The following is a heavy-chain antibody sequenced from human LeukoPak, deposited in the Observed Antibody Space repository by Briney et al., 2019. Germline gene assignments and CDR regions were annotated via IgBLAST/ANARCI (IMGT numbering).Heavy chain of an antibody. V-gene: IGHV1-46*01. Sequence: ASVKVSCKASGYTFTSYYMHWVRQAPGQGLEWMGIINPSGGSTSYAQKFQGRVTMTRDMSTSTVYMELSSLRSEDTAVYYCARDHSNYVLPSFGKPYYYMDVWGKGTTVTVSS. CDR3: ARDHSNYVLPSFGKPYYYMDV. D-gene: IGHD4-11*01. J-gene: IGHJ6*03. CDR2: INPSGGST. CDR1: GYTFTSYY.